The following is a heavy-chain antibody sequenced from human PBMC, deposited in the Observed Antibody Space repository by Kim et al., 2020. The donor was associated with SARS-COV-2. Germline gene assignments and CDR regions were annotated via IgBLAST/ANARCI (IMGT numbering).Heavy chain of an antibody. CDR2: IYYSGST. CDR3: ASSYGSGSAPGGFDKYYYYMDV. D-gene: IGHD3-10*01. CDR1: GGSISSYY. J-gene: IGHJ6*03. V-gene: IGHV4-59*01. Sequence: SETLSLTCTVSGGSISSYYWSWIRQPPGKGLEWIGYIYYSGSTNYNPSLKSRVTISVDTSKNQFSLKLSSVTAADTAVYYCASSYGSGSAPGGFDKYYYYMDVWGKGTTVTVSS.